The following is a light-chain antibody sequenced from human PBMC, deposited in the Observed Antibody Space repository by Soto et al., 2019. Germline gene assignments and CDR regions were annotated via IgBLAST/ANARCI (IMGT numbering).Light chain of an antibody. CDR1: QGISSY. CDR3: QQYYSYPLT. CDR2: AAS. Sequence: AIRMTQSPSSFSASTGDRVTITCRASQGISSYLAWYQQKPGKPPKLLLYAASTLQSGVPSWFSGSASGTDFTLTISCLQSEDFATYYCQQYYSYPLTFGGGTKVEIK. J-gene: IGKJ4*01. V-gene: IGKV1-8*01.